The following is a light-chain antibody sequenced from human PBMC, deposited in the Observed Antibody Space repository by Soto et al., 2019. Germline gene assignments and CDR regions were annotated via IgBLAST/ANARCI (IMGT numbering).Light chain of an antibody. Sequence: QSVLTQPASVSGSPGQSITISCTGTSSDVGNYIFVSCYRQHPGKAHQLMIYDINNRPSGVSNRFSGSKSGNTASLTISGLQADDEADYYCVSYTTRASYVFGAGTKVTVL. J-gene: IGLJ1*01. V-gene: IGLV2-14*01. CDR1: SSDVGNYIF. CDR2: DIN. CDR3: VSYTTRASYV.